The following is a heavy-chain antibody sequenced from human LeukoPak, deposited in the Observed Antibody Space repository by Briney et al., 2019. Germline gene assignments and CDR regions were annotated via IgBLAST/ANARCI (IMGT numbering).Heavy chain of an antibody. CDR1: GCTFTSYD. J-gene: IGHJ4*02. CDR2: IIPIFGTA. D-gene: IGHD1-1*01. Sequence: SVKVSCKASGCTFTSYDINWVRQATGQGLEWMGGIIPIFGTANYAQKFQGRVTITADKSTSTAYMELSSLRSEDTAVYYCARGNNWNDEGFFWYFDYWGQGTLVTVSS. CDR3: ARGNNWNDEGFFWYFDY. V-gene: IGHV1-69*06.